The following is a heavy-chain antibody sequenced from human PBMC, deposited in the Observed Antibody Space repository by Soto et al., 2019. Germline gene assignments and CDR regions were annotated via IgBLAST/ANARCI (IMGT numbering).Heavy chain of an antibody. D-gene: IGHD3-16*02. V-gene: IGHV3-23*01. CDR1: GFTFSSYA. J-gene: IGHJ3*02. Sequence: PGGSLRLSCAASGFTFSSYAMSWVRQAPGKGLEWVSAISGSGGSTYYADSVKGRFTISRDNSKNTLYLQMNSLRAEDTAVYYCAKVPGYVWGSYRPPNDAFDIWGQGTMVTVSS. CDR3: AKVPGYVWGSYRPPNDAFDI. CDR2: ISGSGGST.